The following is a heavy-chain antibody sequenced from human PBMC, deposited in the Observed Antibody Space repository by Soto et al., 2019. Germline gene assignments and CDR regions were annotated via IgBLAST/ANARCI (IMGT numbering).Heavy chain of an antibody. CDR3: ADTFDWRYYFEF. CDR2: IFGDDDD. V-gene: IGHV2-5*02. J-gene: IGHJ4*02. D-gene: IGHD3-16*02. Sequence: QITLKESGPTLVHPTQPLTLTYTFSGFSLTTRGAAVAWIRQPPGKALEWRALIFGDDDDWYSPSLRNRRTITKVTYANKVVLTMTAINPGDTGIVYFADTFDWRYYFEFWGQGSLVIITS. CDR1: GFSLTTRGAA.